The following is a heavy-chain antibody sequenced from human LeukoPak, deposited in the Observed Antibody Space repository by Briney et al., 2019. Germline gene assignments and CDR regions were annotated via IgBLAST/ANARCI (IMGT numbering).Heavy chain of an antibody. CDR1: GGTFSSYA. J-gene: IGHJ4*02. CDR3: AVSKVEMATSYYFDY. Sequence: SVKVSCKASGGTFSSYAISWVRQAPGQGLEWMGGMIPISGTANYAQKFQGRVTITADESTSTAYMELSSLRSEDTAVYYCAVSKVEMATSYYFDYWGQGTLVSVSP. D-gene: IGHD5-24*01. V-gene: IGHV1-69*13. CDR2: MIPISGTA.